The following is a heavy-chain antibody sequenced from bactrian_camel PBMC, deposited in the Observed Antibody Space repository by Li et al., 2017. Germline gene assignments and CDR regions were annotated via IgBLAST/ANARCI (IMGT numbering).Heavy chain of an antibody. CDR2: INPANAGRTT. Sequence: VQLVESGGGSVQAGGSLTLSCEASERTYNTYRMAWFRQAPGKGLEWVSSINPANAGRTTMYIDSVKGRFTISRDNAKNTLYLQMSSLKSEDTGLYYCTTGFGTGPKRGQGTQVTVS. V-gene: IGHV3S1*01. CDR3: TTGFGTGPK. J-gene: IGHJ4*01. D-gene: IGHD5*01. CDR1: ERTYNTYR.